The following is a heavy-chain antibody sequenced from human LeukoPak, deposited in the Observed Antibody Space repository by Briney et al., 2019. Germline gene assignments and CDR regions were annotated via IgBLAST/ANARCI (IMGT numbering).Heavy chain of an antibody. CDR3: ARDHIGTGITIFGVVKSWFDP. CDR1: GYTFTSYY. Sequence: GASVKVSCKASGYTFTSYYMHWVRQAPGQGLEWMGIINPSGGSTSYAQKFQGRVTMTRDTSTSTVYMELSSLRSEDTAVYYCARDHIGTGITIFGVVKSWFDPWGQGTPVTVSS. V-gene: IGHV1-46*01. D-gene: IGHD3-3*01. J-gene: IGHJ5*02. CDR2: INPSGGST.